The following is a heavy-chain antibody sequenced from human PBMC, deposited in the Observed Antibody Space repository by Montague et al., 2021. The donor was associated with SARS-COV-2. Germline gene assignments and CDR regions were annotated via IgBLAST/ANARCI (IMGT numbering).Heavy chain of an antibody. CDR3: ARAVSVRRAVNWSDP. V-gene: IGHV4-59*11. CDR1: GGSMSDHY. D-gene: IGHD3-10*01. Sequence: SETLSLTCTASGGSMSDHYWAWIRQPPGKGLEWLAYIYYSGGINSNASLKSRVSMSVDTSKNQFSLKLTSVTAADTAVYYCARAVSVRRAVNWSDPWGQGTLVTVSS. J-gene: IGHJ5*02. CDR2: IYYSGGI.